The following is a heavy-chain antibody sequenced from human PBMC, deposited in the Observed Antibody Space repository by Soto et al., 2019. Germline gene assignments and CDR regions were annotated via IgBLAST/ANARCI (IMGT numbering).Heavy chain of an antibody. J-gene: IGHJ6*04. CDR1: WDIVCSHSAA. D-gene: IGHD6-13*01. CDR2: TYYRSKWYN. CDR3: ASDRGSSSWYGPYYYGMDV. Sequence: AETLSLTFAISWDIVCSHSAAWNCIRQSPSRGLDWLGRTYYRSKWYNDYAVSVKSRITINPDTSKNQFSLQLNSVTPEDKAVYYCASDRGSSSWYGPYYYGMDVWGKGTTVTVPQ. V-gene: IGHV6-1*01.